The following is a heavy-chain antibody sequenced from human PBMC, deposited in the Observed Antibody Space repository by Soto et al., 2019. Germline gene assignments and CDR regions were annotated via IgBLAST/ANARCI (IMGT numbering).Heavy chain of an antibody. CDR2: ISSSGTYI. CDR1: GFTFNDYT. V-gene: IGHV3-21*01. J-gene: IGHJ6*02. CDR3: VRAGHVLDLHYYGMDI. Sequence: VGSLRLSCEASGFTFNDYTMDWVRQAPEKGLEWVSSISSSGTYIYYADSVKGRFAISRDNANNVLYLQMDTLRVEDTAVYYCVRAGHVLDLHYYGMDIWGQGTTVTVS. D-gene: IGHD3-10*01.